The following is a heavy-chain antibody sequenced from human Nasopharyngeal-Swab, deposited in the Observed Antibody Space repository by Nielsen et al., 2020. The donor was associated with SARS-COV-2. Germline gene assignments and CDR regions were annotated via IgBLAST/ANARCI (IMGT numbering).Heavy chain of an antibody. Sequence: GESLKISCAASGFTFSSYAMSWGRQAPGKGQEWVSAISGSGGSTYYADSVKGRFTISRDNSKNTLYLQMNSLRAEDTAVYYCAKDLAYCGGDCYSGFDYWGQGTLVTVSS. CDR3: AKDLAYCGGDCYSGFDY. J-gene: IGHJ4*02. CDR2: ISGSGGST. CDR1: GFTFSSYA. D-gene: IGHD2-21*02. V-gene: IGHV3-23*01.